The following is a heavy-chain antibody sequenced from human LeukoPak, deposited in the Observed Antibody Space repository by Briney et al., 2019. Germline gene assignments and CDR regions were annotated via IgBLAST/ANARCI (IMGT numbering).Heavy chain of an antibody. V-gene: IGHV3-9*01. CDR3: AKDLQEIVVVPAALYGMDV. CDR1: GFTFDDYA. D-gene: IGHD2-2*01. Sequence: GGSLRLSCAASGFTFDDYAMHWVRQAPGKGLEWVSGISWNSGSIGYADSVKGRFTISRDNAKNSLYLQMNSLRAKDTALYYCAKDLQEIVVVPAALYGMDVWGQGTTVTVSS. J-gene: IGHJ6*02. CDR2: ISWNSGSI.